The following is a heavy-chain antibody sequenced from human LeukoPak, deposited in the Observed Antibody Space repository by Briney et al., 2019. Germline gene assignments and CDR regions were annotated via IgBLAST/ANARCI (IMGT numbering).Heavy chain of an antibody. J-gene: IGHJ4*02. CDR3: ARDLYNSASK. D-gene: IGHD6-25*01. Sequence: PGGSLRLSCAASGFTFSSSWMTWVRQAPGEGLEWVANIKQDGGEKYYVDSVKGRFTISRDNAKNSLYLQMNSLRAEDTAVYYCARDLYNSASKWGQGTLVTASS. CDR2: IKQDGGEK. V-gene: IGHV3-7*03. CDR1: GFTFSSSW.